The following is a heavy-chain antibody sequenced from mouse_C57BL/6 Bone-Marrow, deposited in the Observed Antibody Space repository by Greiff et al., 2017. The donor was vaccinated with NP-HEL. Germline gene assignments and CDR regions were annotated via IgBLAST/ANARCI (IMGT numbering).Heavy chain of an antibody. Sequence: EVHLVESGGGLVQPGGSLKLSCAASGFTFSDYGMAWVRQAPRKGPEWVAFISNLAYSIYYADTVTGRFTISRENAKNTLYLEMSSLRSEDTAMYYCARQYGSSYDWYFDVWGTGTTVTVSS. J-gene: IGHJ1*03. CDR1: GFTFSDYG. D-gene: IGHD1-1*01. CDR2: ISNLAYSI. V-gene: IGHV5-15*01. CDR3: ARQYGSSYDWYFDV.